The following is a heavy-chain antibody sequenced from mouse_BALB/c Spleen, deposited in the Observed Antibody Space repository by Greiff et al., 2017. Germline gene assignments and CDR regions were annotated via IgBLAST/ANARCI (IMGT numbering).Heavy chain of an antibody. V-gene: IGHV5-9-4*01. CDR2: ISSGGSYT. Sequence: EVQRVESGGGLVKPGGSLKLSCAASGFTFSSYAMSWVRQSPEKRLEWVAEISSGGSYTYYPDTVTGRFTISRDNAKNTLYLEMSSLRSEDTAMYYCARDHDYWGQGTSVTVSS. J-gene: IGHJ4*01. CDR1: GFTFSSYA. CDR3: ARDHDY. D-gene: IGHD2-3*01.